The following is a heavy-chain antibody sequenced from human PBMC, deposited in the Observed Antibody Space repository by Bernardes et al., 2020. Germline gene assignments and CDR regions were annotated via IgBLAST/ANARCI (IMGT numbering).Heavy chain of an antibody. V-gene: IGHV3-13*01. CDR2: IGSAGDT. CDR3: AREISDTWTKGWHFDL. D-gene: IGHD3-3*01. Sequence: GGSLRLSCAASGFTFISSDMHWVRQVTGRGLEWVSAIGSAGDTYYPDSVKGRFTISRENANNSLYLEMNSLSAGDTDVYYCAREISDTWTKGWHFDLWGLGTLVTVSS. J-gene: IGHJ2*01. CDR1: GFTFISSD.